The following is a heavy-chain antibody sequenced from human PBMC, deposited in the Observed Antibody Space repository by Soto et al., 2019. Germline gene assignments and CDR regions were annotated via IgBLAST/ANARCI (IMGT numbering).Heavy chain of an antibody. Sequence: EVQLVESGGGLVKPGGSLRLSCVVSGVSFSDYSMSWVRQAPGKGLEWGSLITGNSEYKYYAGSVKGRFTVSRDNAKNLLYLQMNSLTVVDTAVYYCARTVELLKTFDSWGQGTLITDSS. CDR1: GVSFSDYS. V-gene: IGHV3-21*06. CDR3: ARTVELLKTFDS. D-gene: IGHD1-7*01. J-gene: IGHJ4*02. CDR2: ITGNSEYK.